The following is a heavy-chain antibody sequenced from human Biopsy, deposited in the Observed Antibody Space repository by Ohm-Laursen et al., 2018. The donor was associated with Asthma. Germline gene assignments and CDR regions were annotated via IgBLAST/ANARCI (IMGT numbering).Heavy chain of an antibody. CDR3: ARGGTEYHGCVGKDG. CDR1: GFTFDNYT. J-gene: IGHJ6*02. V-gene: IGHV3-30*04. D-gene: IGHD1-1*01. CDR2: ISYDGRNT. Sequence: SLRLSCAASGFTFDNYTMHWVRQAPGKGLEWVTIISYDGRNTYYADSVEGRFTISRDNSKNTLFLQMSSLRPEDTARYYCARGGTEYHGCVGKDGWGPGTKVTVSS.